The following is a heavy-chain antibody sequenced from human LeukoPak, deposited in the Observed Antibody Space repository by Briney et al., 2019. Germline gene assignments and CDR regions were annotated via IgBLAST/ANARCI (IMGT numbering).Heavy chain of an antibody. CDR3: TKKRPTSVPDWFDP. CDR1: GFTFSIYA. J-gene: IGHJ5*02. Sequence: PGGSLRLSCTASGFTFSIYAMTWVRQAPGKGLECVSVISGICTTTYYADSVKGRFTISRDNSKNTLFLQMNSLRVEDTATYYCTKKRPTSVPDWFDPWGQGTLVTVSS. CDR2: ISGICTTT. D-gene: IGHD3-16*01. V-gene: IGHV3-23*01.